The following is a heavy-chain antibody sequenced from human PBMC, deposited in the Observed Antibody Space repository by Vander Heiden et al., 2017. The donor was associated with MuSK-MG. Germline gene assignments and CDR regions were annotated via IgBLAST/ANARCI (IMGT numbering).Heavy chain of an antibody. CDR3: ARAVPGETYSFDD. J-gene: IGHJ4*02. Sequence: QVHLQESGPGLVRPSETLYLTCIVSGYSITTGDYWGWIRQPPGKGLEWIGSLYHSGSTSYNPSLKSRVTMSVDTSKNQFSLKLRSVSAADTAVYYCARAVPGETYSFDDWGQGTPVTVS. D-gene: IGHD2-21*01. V-gene: IGHV4-38-2*02. CDR1: GYSITTGDY. CDR2: LYHSGST.